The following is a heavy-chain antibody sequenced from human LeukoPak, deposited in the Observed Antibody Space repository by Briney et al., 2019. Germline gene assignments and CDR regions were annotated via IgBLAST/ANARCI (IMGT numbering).Heavy chain of an antibody. CDR3: ARDRGSSGWYEFDS. CDR1: GFTSSSYW. J-gene: IGHJ4*02. Sequence: PGGSLRLSCAASGFTSSSYWMSWVRQAPGKGLEWVANIKQDGSEKYYADSVKGRFTISRDNAKNSLYLQMNSLRAEDTAVYYCARDRGSSGWYEFDSWGQGTLVTVSS. D-gene: IGHD6-19*01. V-gene: IGHV3-7*01. CDR2: IKQDGSEK.